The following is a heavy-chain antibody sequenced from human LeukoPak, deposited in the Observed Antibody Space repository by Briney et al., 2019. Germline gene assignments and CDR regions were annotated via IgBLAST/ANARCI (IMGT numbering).Heavy chain of an antibody. D-gene: IGHD6-13*01. J-gene: IGHJ4*02. Sequence: KPSETLSLTCTVSGYSISSGYYWGWIRQPPGKGLEWIGSIYHSGSTYYNPSLKSRVTISVDTSKNQFSLKLSSVTAADTAVYYCARHPRYSSSSMTDYWGQGTLVTVSS. V-gene: IGHV4-38-2*02. CDR3: ARHPRYSSSSMTDY. CDR2: IYHSGST. CDR1: GYSISSGYY.